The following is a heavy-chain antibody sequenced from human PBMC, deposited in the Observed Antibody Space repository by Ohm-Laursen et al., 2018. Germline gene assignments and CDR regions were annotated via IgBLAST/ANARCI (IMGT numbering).Heavy chain of an antibody. D-gene: IGHD4-17*01. CDR1: GFSFSSYA. J-gene: IGHJ4*02. CDR3: ARSHVHDFGDYLDF. V-gene: IGHV3-23*01. Sequence: SLRLSCAASGFSFSSYAMGWVRQAPGKGLEWVSTISDSGGGTYYADSVKGRFTISRDNSKNTLYLQMNSLRAEDTAVYYCARSHVHDFGDYLDFWGQGTLVTVSS. CDR2: ISDSGGGT.